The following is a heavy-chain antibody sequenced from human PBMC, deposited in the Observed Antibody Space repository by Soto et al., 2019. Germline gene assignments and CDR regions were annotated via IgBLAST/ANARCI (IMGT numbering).Heavy chain of an antibody. V-gene: IGHV3-33*01. CDR2: IWYDGSNK. Sequence: QVQLVEAGGGVVQPGRSLRLSCAASGLTFGSYGMHWVRQAPGKGLEWVAVIWYDGSNKYYADSVKGRFTISRDNSKNTLYLQMNSLRAEDTAVYYCARGGTDLQHLQRVGDYWGQGTLVTVSS. D-gene: IGHD2-15*01. CDR1: GLTFGSYG. J-gene: IGHJ4*02. CDR3: ARGGTDLQHLQRVGDY.